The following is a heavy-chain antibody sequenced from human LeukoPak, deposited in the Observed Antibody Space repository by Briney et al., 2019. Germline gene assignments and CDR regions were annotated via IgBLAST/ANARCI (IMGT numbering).Heavy chain of an antibody. CDR2: ISYDGSNK. CDR3: ARDMGDSSGYYYGGNFDY. J-gene: IGHJ4*02. V-gene: IGHV3-30*04. CDR1: GFTFSSYA. D-gene: IGHD3-22*01. Sequence: GGTLRLSCAASGFTFSSYAMHWVRQAPGKGLEWVAVISYDGSNKYYADSVKGRFTISRDNSKNTLYLQMNSLRAEDTAVYYCARDMGDSSGYYYGGNFDYWGQGTLVTVSS.